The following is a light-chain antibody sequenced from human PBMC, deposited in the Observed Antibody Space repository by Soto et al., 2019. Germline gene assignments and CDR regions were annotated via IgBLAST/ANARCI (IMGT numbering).Light chain of an antibody. CDR3: QQRSNWIT. J-gene: IGKJ5*01. CDR1: QSVSSY. CDR2: DAS. V-gene: IGKV3-11*01. Sequence: EIVLTQSPATLSLSPGERATLSCRASQSVSSYLAWYQQKPGQAPRLLIYDASNRATGIPARFSGSGSGTDFILTISSLEPEDFVVYYCQQRSNWITFGQGTRLEIE.